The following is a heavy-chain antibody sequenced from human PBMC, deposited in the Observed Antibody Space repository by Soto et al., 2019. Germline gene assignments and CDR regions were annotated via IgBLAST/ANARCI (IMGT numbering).Heavy chain of an antibody. CDR3: ARIRYSYGYWCPHHDAFDI. J-gene: IGHJ3*02. Sequence: QVTLKESGPVLVKPTETLTLTCTVSGFSLSNARMGVSWIRQPPGKALEWLAHIFSNDEKSYSTSLKSRLTISKYTSRSQVVLTMTNMDPVATATYYRARIRYSYGYWCPHHDAFDIWGQGRMVTVSS. CDR1: GFSLSNARMG. V-gene: IGHV2-26*01. D-gene: IGHD5-18*01. CDR2: IFSNDEK.